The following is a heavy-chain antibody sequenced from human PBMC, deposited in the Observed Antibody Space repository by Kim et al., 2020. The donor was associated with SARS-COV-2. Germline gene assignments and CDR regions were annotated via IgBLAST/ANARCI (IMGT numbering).Heavy chain of an antibody. D-gene: IGHD5-12*01. V-gene: IGHV3-73*01. Sequence: ATAYAASGKGRFTISREDSKDTAYLQMNSLKTEDTAVYYCTRLPYSGYDSWGQGTLVTVSS. J-gene: IGHJ5*02. CDR2: AT. CDR3: TRLPYSGYDS.